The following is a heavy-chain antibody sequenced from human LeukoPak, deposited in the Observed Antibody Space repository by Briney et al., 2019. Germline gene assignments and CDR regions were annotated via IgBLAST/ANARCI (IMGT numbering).Heavy chain of an antibody. Sequence: GGSLRLACAASGFVVSSTYMSWVRQAPGKGLEWVSVIYITDESTYYAKSVEGRFIISRDHSKNTLSLQMNSLRVEDTAVYYCARTTSSGSFDIWGQGTLVTVSS. CDR2: IYITDEST. J-gene: IGHJ3*02. D-gene: IGHD6-6*01. CDR1: GFVVSSTY. V-gene: IGHV3-53*01. CDR3: ARTTSSGSFDI.